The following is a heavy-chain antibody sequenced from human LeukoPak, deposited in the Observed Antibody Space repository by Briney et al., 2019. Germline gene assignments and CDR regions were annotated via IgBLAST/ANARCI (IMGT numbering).Heavy chain of an antibody. CDR3: AKAGWSLHL. V-gene: IGHV4-59*03. CDR2: IYYNGNT. Sequence: SETLSLTCTVSGGSISGSYWSWIRQSPGKGLEWMGYIYYNGNTDYNPSLRSRVTMSVDTSKNQFSLKLTSVTAADTARDYCAKAGWSLHLWGQGTMVTLSS. D-gene: IGHD6-19*01. J-gene: IGHJ3*01. CDR1: GGSISGSY.